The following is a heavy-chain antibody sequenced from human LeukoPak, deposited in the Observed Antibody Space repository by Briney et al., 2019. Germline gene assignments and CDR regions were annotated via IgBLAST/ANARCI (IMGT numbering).Heavy chain of an antibody. CDR3: AREVGDSSSWYSEGSWFDP. CDR1: GGTFSSYA. D-gene: IGHD6-13*01. Sequence: ASVKVSCKASGGTFSSYAISWVRQAPGQGLKWMGRIIPILGIANYAQKFQGRVTITADKSTSTAYMELSSLRSEDTAVYYCAREVGDSSSWYSEGSWFDPWGQGTLVTVSS. CDR2: IIPILGIA. J-gene: IGHJ5*02. V-gene: IGHV1-69*04.